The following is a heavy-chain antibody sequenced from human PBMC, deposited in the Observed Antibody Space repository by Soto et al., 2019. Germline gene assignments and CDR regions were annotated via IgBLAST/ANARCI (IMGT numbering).Heavy chain of an antibody. D-gene: IGHD6-13*01. V-gene: IGHV5-51*01. Sequence: PGESLKISCKGSGYSFTSYWIGLVRQMPGKGLEWMGIIYPGDSGTRYSPSFQGQVTISADKSISTAYLQWSSLKASDTAMYYCARDDIGYSSSWGLGHYYYGMDVWGQGTTVTVSS. CDR3: ARDDIGYSSSWGLGHYYYGMDV. CDR1: GYSFTSYW. J-gene: IGHJ6*02. CDR2: IYPGDSGT.